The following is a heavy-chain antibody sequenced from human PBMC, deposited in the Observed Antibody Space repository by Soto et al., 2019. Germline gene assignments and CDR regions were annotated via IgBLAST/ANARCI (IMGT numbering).Heavy chain of an antibody. CDR1: GFSLSTSGVG. CDR3: AHRTGDAAADAFDI. V-gene: IGHV2-5*02. CDR2: IYWDDDK. J-gene: IGHJ3*02. Sequence: QITLKESGPTLVKPTQTLTLTCTFSGFSLSTSGVGVGWIRQPPGKALEWLALIYWDDDKRYSPSLKSRLTSTKDTSKNQVVLTMTNMDPVDTATYYCAHRTGDAAADAFDIWGQGTMVTVSS. D-gene: IGHD7-27*01.